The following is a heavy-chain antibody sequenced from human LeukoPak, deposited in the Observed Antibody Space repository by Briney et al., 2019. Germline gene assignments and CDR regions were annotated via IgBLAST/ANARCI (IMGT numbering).Heavy chain of an antibody. CDR2: IGTAGDT. J-gene: IGHJ6*02. CDR1: GFTFSSYD. Sequence: HSGGSLRLSCAASGFTFSSYDMHWVRQATGKGLEWVSAIGTAGDTYYPGSVKGRFTISRENAKNSLYLQMNSLRAEDTAVYYCARGSRVPYYYYYGMDVWGRGTTVTVSS. V-gene: IGHV3-13*01. CDR3: ARGSRVPYYYYYGMDV. D-gene: IGHD1-26*01.